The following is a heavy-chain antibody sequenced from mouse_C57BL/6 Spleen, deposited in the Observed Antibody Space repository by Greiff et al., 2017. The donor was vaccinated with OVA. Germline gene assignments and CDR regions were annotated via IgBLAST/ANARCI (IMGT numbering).Heavy chain of an antibody. D-gene: IGHD4-1*01. CDR1: GFSFNTYA. Sequence: EVQVVESGGGLVQPKGSLKLSCAASGFSFNTYAMNWVRQAPGKGLEWVARIRSKSNNYATYYADSVKDRFTISRDDSESMLYLQMNNLKTEDTAMYYCVRSGAWFAYWGQGTLVTVSA. CDR2: IRSKSNNYAT. CDR3: VRSGAWFAY. J-gene: IGHJ3*01. V-gene: IGHV10-1*01.